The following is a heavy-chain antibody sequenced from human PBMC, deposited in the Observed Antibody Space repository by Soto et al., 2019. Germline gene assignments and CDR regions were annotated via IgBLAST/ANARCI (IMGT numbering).Heavy chain of an antibody. Sequence: GGSLRLSCAASGFTFSSYGMHWVRQAPGKGLEWVAVISYDGSNKYYAGSVKGRFTISRDNSKNTLYLQMNSLRAEDTAVYYCAKDFITGTGTTGAWGQGTLVTVSS. CDR1: GFTFSSYG. CDR2: ISYDGSNK. V-gene: IGHV3-30*18. CDR3: AKDFITGTGTTGA. D-gene: IGHD1-1*01. J-gene: IGHJ4*02.